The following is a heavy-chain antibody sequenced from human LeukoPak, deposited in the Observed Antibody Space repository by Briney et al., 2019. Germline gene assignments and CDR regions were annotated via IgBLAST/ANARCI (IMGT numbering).Heavy chain of an antibody. V-gene: IGHV3-23*01. J-gene: IGHJ4*02. D-gene: IGHD6-13*01. CDR2: FSGSGAGT. Sequence: GGSLRLSCAASAFTFSSYAMSWVRQAPGKGLEWVSAFSGSGAGTYSADSVKGRFTVSRDNSKNTLYLQMNNLRAEDTAVYYCATQYGSSWRDYFDYWGQGTLVTVSS. CDR3: ATQYGSSWRDYFDY. CDR1: AFTFSSYA.